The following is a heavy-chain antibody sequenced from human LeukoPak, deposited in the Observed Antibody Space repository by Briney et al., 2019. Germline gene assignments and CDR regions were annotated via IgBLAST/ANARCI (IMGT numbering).Heavy chain of an antibody. CDR1: GGSISSGSYY. J-gene: IGHJ6*03. CDR3: AREVSDFWSGYNHYYYMDV. CDR2: IYTSGST. Sequence: SETLSLTCTVSGGSISSGSYYWSWIRQPAGKGLEWIGRIYTSGSTNYNPSLKSRVTISVDTSKNQFSLKLSSVTAADTAVYYCAREVSDFWSGYNHYYYMDVWGKGTTVTVSS. V-gene: IGHV4-61*02. D-gene: IGHD3-3*01.